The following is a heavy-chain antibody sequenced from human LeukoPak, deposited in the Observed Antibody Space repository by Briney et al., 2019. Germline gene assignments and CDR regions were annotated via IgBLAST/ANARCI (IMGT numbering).Heavy chain of an antibody. Sequence: PSETLSLTCTVSGVSISGNPYYWSWIRQHPTEGLEWIGHIYYTGKTTYNPSVRSRVSISVDTSKNQFSLKLNSVTAADMAVYFCASAPYRNNFGYMAHWGQGALVTVS. CDR1: GVSISGNPYY. CDR3: ASAPYRNNFGYMAH. D-gene: IGHD5-18*01. J-gene: IGHJ4*02. CDR2: IYYTGKT. V-gene: IGHV4-31*03.